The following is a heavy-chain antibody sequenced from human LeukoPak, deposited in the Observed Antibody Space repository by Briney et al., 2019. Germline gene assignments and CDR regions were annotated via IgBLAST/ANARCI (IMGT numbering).Heavy chain of an antibody. J-gene: IGHJ4*02. CDR2: INHSGST. V-gene: IGHV4-34*01. CDR3: ARKGLCISTSCYFDY. D-gene: IGHD2-2*01. CDR1: GGSFSGYY. Sequence: SETLSLTCAVYGGSFSGYYWSWIRQPPGKGLEWIGEINHSGSTNYNPSLKSRVTISVDTSKNQFSLKLSSVTAADTAVYYCARKGLCISTSCYFDYWAKGTLVTVSS.